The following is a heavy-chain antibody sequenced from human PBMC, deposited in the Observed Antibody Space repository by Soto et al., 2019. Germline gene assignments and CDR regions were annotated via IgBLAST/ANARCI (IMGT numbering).Heavy chain of an antibody. V-gene: IGHV1-18*01. CDR2: ISGYNGHT. CDR1: GYTFTTYG. CDR3: AREGEMPYAYDGLDV. J-gene: IGHJ6*02. D-gene: IGHD3-16*01. Sequence: QVQLVQSGAEVRKPGASVKVSCKASGYTFTTYGISWVRQAPGQGLEWMGWISGYNGHTKYAQKFQGRVTMTTDTSTSTVYMDLRSPRSDDTAVYYCAREGEMPYAYDGLDVWGQGTTVTVSS.